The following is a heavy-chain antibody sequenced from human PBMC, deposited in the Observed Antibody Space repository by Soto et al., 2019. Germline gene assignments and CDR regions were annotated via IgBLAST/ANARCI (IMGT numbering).Heavy chain of an antibody. V-gene: IGHV3-11*01. Sequence: GGSLRLSCAASGFTFSDYYMSWIRQAPGKGLEWVSYISSSGSTIYYADSVKGRFTISRDNAKNSLYLQMNSLRAEDTAVYYCARVFGGGRAPPSLGYYMDVWGKGTTVTVSS. D-gene: IGHD1-26*01. CDR2: ISSSGSTI. CDR3: ARVFGGGRAPPSLGYYMDV. J-gene: IGHJ6*03. CDR1: GFTFSDYY.